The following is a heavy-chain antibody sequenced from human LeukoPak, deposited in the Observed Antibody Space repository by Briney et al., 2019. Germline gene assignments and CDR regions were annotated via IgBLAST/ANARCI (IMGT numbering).Heavy chain of an antibody. J-gene: IGHJ6*03. CDR3: ASGAPPYYMDV. Sequence: SQTLSLTCAISGDSVSSNSGAWNWIRQSPSRGLEWLGRTYYRSKWYHDYAVSVKSRITINPDTSKNQFSLQLKSVTPEGTAIYYCASGAPPYYMDVWGKGTTVTVSS. CDR1: GDSVSSNSGA. CDR2: TYYRSKWYH. D-gene: IGHD3-16*01. V-gene: IGHV6-1*01.